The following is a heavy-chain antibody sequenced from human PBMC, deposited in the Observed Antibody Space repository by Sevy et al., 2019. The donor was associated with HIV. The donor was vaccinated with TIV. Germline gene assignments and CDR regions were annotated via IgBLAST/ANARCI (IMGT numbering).Heavy chain of an antibody. CDR3: AMWCDSNTCRGI. D-gene: IGHD2-21*01. CDR2: INPNSGAA. V-gene: IGHV1-2*06. J-gene: IGHJ4*02. Sequence: ASVKVSCKASGYIFTGYEINWVRQAPGQGLEWMGRINPNSGAADYGQEFQGRVTMTRDTSIRTAYMELSRLGSDDTAIYYCAMWCDSNTCRGIWGQGTLVTVSS. CDR1: GYIFTGYE.